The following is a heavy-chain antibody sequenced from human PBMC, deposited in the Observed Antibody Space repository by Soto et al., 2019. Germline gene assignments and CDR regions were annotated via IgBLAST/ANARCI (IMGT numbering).Heavy chain of an antibody. CDR1: GYTFTSYV. CDR2: ISAYNGNT. V-gene: IGHV1-18*01. Sequence: QVQLGNSGAGLRKPGASVRASGKPSGYTFTSYVISWVRRPPGQGLEWMGWISAYNGNTNYAQKLQGRVTMTTDTSTSTAYMELRSLRSDDTAVYYCARDRGAYGMDVWGQGTTVTVSS. CDR3: ARDRGAYGMDV. J-gene: IGHJ6*02.